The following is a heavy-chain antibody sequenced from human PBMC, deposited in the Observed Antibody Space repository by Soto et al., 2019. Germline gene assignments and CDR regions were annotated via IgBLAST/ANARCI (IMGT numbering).Heavy chain of an antibody. CDR1: GFTFSSYS. Sequence: GGSLRLSCAASGFTFSSYSMNWVRQAPGKGLEWVSSISSSSSYIYYADSVKGRFTISRDNAKNSLYLQMNSLRAEDTAVYYCASEFLSGSQNYWGQGTMVTVYS. CDR2: ISSSSSYI. J-gene: IGHJ4*02. D-gene: IGHD1-26*01. V-gene: IGHV3-21*01. CDR3: ASEFLSGSQNY.